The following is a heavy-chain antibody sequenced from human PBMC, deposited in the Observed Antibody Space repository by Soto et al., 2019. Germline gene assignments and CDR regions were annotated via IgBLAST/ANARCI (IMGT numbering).Heavy chain of an antibody. D-gene: IGHD3-10*01. V-gene: IGHV3-23*01. CDR1: GFTFSSYA. Sequence: EVQLLESAGGLVQPGGSLRLSCAASGFTFSSYAMSWVRQAPGRGLEWVSTFTNYGATFYADSVKGRFTISRDNSKNTLYLQMNSLRDEDTALYYCAREFASGSPNYDYWGLGTLVTVSS. J-gene: IGHJ4*02. CDR3: AREFASGSPNYDY. CDR2: FTNYGAT.